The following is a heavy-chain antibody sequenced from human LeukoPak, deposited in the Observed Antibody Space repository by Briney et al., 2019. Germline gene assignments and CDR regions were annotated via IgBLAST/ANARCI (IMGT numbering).Heavy chain of an antibody. J-gene: IGHJ4*02. CDR2: INTDGSST. CDR1: EFTFSSYW. Sequence: GGSLRLSCAASEFTFSSYWMHWVRQGPGKGLVWVSRINTDGSSTRYADSVKGRFTISRDNAKNTLYLQMNSLRAEDTAVYYCAKDTPQDYYDSSGSFDYWGQGTLVTVSS. D-gene: IGHD3-22*01. V-gene: IGHV3-74*01. CDR3: AKDTPQDYYDSSGSFDY.